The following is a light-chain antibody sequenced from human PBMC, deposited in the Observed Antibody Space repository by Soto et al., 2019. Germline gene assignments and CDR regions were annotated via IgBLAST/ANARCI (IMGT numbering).Light chain of an antibody. CDR2: ENN. CDR3: GTWDSSLREV. CDR1: SSNIGNNY. J-gene: IGLJ2*01. V-gene: IGLV1-51*02. Sequence: HSVLTQPPSVSAAPGQKVTISCSGSSSNIGNNYVSWYQQLPGTAPKLLIYENNKRPSGIPDRFSGSKSGTSATLGITGLQTGDEADYYCGTWDSSLREVFGGGTKLTVL.